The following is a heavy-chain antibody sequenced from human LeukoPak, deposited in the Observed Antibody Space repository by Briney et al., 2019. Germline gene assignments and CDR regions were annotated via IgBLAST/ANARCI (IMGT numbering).Heavy chain of an antibody. Sequence: PGGSLRLSCAASGFTFSSYAMSWVRQAPGKGLEWVSAISGSGGSTYYADSVKGRFTISRDNSKNTLYLQMNSLRAEDTVVYYCAKDVTISQVLPYFDYWGQGTLVTVSS. D-gene: IGHD3-9*01. CDR3: AKDVTISQVLPYFDY. CDR1: GFTFSSYA. CDR2: ISGSGGST. J-gene: IGHJ4*02. V-gene: IGHV3-23*01.